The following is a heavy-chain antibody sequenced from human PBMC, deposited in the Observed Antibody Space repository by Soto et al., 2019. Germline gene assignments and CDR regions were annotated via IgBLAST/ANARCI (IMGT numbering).Heavy chain of an antibody. D-gene: IGHD2-2*01. CDR3: ARRGVVVPAATYYYYYMDV. CDR1: GGSISSYY. CDR2: IYYSGST. J-gene: IGHJ6*03. V-gene: IGHV4-59*08. Sequence: SETLSLTCTVSGGSISSYYWSWIRQPPGKGLEWIGYIYYSGSTNYNPSLKSRVTISVDTSKNQFSLKLGSVTAADTAVYYCARRGVVVPAATYYYYYMDVWGKGTTVTVSS.